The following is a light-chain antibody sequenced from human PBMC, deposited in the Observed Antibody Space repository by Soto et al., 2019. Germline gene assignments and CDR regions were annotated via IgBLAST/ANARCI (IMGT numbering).Light chain of an antibody. V-gene: IGLV2-8*01. CDR2: EVV. J-gene: IGLJ1*01. CDR1: KNDIGVYDF. Sequence: QSVLTQPPSASGSPGQSVTISCTGTKNDIGVYDFVSWYQHHPGKAPRLIIYEVVQRPSGVPDRLSGSKSGNTASLTVSGLQAADEADYFCKSYAGSNTYVFGSGTKVTVL. CDR3: KSYAGSNTYV.